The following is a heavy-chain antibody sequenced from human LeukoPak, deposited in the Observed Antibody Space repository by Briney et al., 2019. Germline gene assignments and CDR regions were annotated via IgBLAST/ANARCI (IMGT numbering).Heavy chain of an antibody. CDR1: GGSISSSSYY. J-gene: IGHJ5*02. D-gene: IGHD6-19*01. V-gene: IGHV4-39*01. CDR3: ARHGFSGWYSVRLDNWFDP. Sequence: SETLSLTCTVSGGSISSSSYYWGWIRQPPGKGLEWIGSIYYSGSTYYNPSLKSRVTISVDTSKNQFSLKLSSVTAADRAVYYCARHGFSGWYSVRLDNWFDPWGQGTLVTVSS. CDR2: IYYSGST.